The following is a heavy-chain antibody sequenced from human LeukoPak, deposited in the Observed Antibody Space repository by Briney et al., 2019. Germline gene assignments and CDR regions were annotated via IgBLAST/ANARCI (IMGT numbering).Heavy chain of an antibody. V-gene: IGHV4-61*02. J-gene: IGHJ3*02. D-gene: IGHD3-3*01. CDR1: GGSISSGSYY. CDR3: ARRLYDFWSGYPDDAFDI. CDR2: IYTSGST. Sequence: SQTLSLTCTVSGGSISSGSYYWSWIRQPAGKGLEWIGGIYTSGSTNYNPSPKSRVTISVDTSKNQFSLKLSSVTAADTAVYYCARRLYDFWSGYPDDAFDIWGQGTMVTVSS.